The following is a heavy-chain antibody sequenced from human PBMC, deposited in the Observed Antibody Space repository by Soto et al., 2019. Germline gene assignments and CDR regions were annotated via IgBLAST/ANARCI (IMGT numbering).Heavy chain of an antibody. Sequence: ASVKVSCKASGYTFTGYYMHWVRQAPGQGLEWMGWINPNSGGTNYAQKFQGRVTMTRDTSISTAYMELSRLRSDDTAVYYYARDDIMITFGGDTAPGDYWGQGTLVTVSS. V-gene: IGHV1-2*02. D-gene: IGHD3-16*01. J-gene: IGHJ4*02. CDR1: GYTFTGYY. CDR3: ARDDIMITFGGDTAPGDY. CDR2: INPNSGGT.